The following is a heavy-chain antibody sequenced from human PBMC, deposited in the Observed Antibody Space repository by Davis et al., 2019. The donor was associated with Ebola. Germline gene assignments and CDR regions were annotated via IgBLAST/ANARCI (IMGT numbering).Heavy chain of an antibody. D-gene: IGHD6-13*01. J-gene: IGHJ5*02. CDR2: ISGSGGST. CDR1: GFTFSSYA. CDR3: AKVALGGLIPT. Sequence: GESLKISCAASGFTFSSYAMSWVRQAPGKGLEWVSAISGSGGSTYYADSVKGRFTISRDNSKNTLYLQMNSLRAEDTAVYFCAKVALGGLIPTWGQGTLVTVSS. V-gene: IGHV3-23*01.